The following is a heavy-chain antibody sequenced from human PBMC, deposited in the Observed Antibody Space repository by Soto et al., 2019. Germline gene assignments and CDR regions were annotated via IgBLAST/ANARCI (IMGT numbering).Heavy chain of an antibody. CDR2: INTSGGST. V-gene: IGHV3-23*01. Sequence: GGSLRLSCAASGFTFSTYAMTWVRQAPGKGLEWVSTINTSGGSTYYADSVKGRFTISRDNAMKSLSLQMNSLRAEDTAVYYCARESFDSSANRRDYYFDYWGQGTLVTVSS. J-gene: IGHJ4*02. CDR3: ARESFDSSANRRDYYFDY. CDR1: GFTFSTYA. D-gene: IGHD3-22*01.